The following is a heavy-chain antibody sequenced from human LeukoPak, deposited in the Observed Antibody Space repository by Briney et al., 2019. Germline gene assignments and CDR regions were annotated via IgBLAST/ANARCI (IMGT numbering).Heavy chain of an antibody. D-gene: IGHD6-13*01. J-gene: IGHJ4*02. Sequence: GGSLRLSCAASGFTFSSYSMNWVRQAPGKGLEWVSSISSSSSYIYYADSVEGRFTISRDNAKNSLYLQMNSLRAEDTAVYYCATDFRSGIAAVGYWGQGTLVSVSS. CDR1: GFTFSSYS. CDR3: ATDFRSGIAAVGY. V-gene: IGHV3-21*01. CDR2: ISSSSSYI.